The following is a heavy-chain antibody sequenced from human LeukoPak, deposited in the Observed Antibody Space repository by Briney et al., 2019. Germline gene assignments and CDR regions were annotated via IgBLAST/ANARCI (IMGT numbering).Heavy chain of an antibody. Sequence: GTSVKVSCKASGYTFTSYGISWVRQAPGQGLEWMGWINPNSGGTNYAQKFQGRVTMTRDTSISTAYMELSRLRSDDTAVYYCARTFVVVPAASGILWFDPWGQGTLVTVSS. J-gene: IGHJ5*02. CDR1: GYTFTSYG. CDR2: INPNSGGT. CDR3: ARTFVVVPAASGILWFDP. D-gene: IGHD2-2*01. V-gene: IGHV1-2*02.